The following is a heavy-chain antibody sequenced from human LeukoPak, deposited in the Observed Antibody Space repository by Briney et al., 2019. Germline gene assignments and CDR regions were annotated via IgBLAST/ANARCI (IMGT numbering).Heavy chain of an antibody. CDR3: ASEPLITYYYDSSGTYY. Sequence: SETLSLTCTVSGGSISSSSHYWGWIRQPPGKGLEWIGSIYYSGSTYYNPSLKSRVTISVDTSKNQFSLKLSSVTAADTAVYYCASEPLITYYYDSSGTYYWGQGTLVTVSS. CDR1: GGSISSSSHY. V-gene: IGHV4-39*01. CDR2: IYYSGST. D-gene: IGHD3-22*01. J-gene: IGHJ4*02.